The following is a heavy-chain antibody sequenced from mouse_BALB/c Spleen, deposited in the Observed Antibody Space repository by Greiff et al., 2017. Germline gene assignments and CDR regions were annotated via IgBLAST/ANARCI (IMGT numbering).Heavy chain of an antibody. CDR1: GFTFSSYT. J-gene: IGHJ4*01. V-gene: IGHV5-6-4*01. Sequence: EVQLVESGGGLVKPGGSLKLSCAASGFTFSSYTMSWVRQTPEKRLEWVATISSGGSYTYYPDSVKGRFTISRDNAKNTLYLQMSSLKSEDTAMYYCTRSPWGMDYWGQGTSVTVSS. CDR2: ISSGGSYT. CDR3: TRSPWGMDY. D-gene: IGHD4-1*01.